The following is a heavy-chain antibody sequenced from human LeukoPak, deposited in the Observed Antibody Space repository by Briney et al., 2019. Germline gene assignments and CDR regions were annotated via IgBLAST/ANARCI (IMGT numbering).Heavy chain of an antibody. CDR2: ISYDGSNK. Sequence: PGGSLRLSCSASGFTVSANYMTWVRQAPGKGLEWVAVISYDGSNKYYADSVKGRFTISRDNSKNTLYLQMNSLRAEDTAVYYCAKDQNGDFDYWGQGTLVTVSS. J-gene: IGHJ4*02. D-gene: IGHD7-27*01. CDR1: GFTVSANY. CDR3: AKDQNGDFDY. V-gene: IGHV3-30*18.